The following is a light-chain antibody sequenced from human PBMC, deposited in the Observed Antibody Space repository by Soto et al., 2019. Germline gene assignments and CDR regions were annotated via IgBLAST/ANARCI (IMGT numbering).Light chain of an antibody. CDR1: SSDVGGYNF. J-gene: IGLJ1*01. V-gene: IGLV2-14*01. CDR2: EVS. CDR3: SSYTSSSTLV. Sequence: QSALTQPASVSGSPGQSITISCTGTSSDVGGYNFVSWYQHHPGKAPKLMIYEVSNRPSGVSNRLSGSKSGNTASLTISGLQAEDEADYYCSSYTSSSTLVFGTGTKVTVL.